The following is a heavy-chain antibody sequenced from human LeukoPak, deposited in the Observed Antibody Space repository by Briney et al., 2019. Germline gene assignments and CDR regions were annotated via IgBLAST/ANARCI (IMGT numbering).Heavy chain of an antibody. J-gene: IGHJ4*02. Sequence: GGSLRLSFAASEFVFGDFYMSWVRQAPGKGLEWISYISSGGDTIYYADSVKGRLTISRDNAKNSLYLQMNSLRAEDTAVYYCARSTNYYDSSGNFDYWGQGTLVTVSS. D-gene: IGHD3-22*01. V-gene: IGHV3-11*04. CDR2: ISSGGDTI. CDR3: ARSTNYYDSSGNFDY. CDR1: EFVFGDFY.